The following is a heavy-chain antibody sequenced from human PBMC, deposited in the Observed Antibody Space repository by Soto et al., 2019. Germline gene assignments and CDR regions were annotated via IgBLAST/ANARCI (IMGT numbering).Heavy chain of an antibody. CDR2: IYPGDSDT. CDR3: ASSSSGPSYYYYGMDV. Sequence: GESLKISCKGSGYSFTSYWIGWVRQMPGKGLEWMGIIYPGDSDTRYSPSFQGQVTISADKSISTAYLQWSSLKASDTAMYYCASSSSGPSYYYYGMDVWGQGTTVTVSS. CDR1: GYSFTSYW. V-gene: IGHV5-51*01. J-gene: IGHJ6*02. D-gene: IGHD3-10*01.